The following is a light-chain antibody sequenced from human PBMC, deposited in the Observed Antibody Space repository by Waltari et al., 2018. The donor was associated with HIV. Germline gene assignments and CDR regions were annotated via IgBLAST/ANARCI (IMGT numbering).Light chain of an antibody. J-gene: IGLJ2*01. CDR1: SSTIGAGYD. V-gene: IGLV1-40*01. Sequence: QSELTQPPSVSAGPGPRVPIHCTGSSSTIGAGYDVHWYQQVPGRAPKVVIYGNSNRPSGVPDRFSGSKSGSSASLVITGLQSEDEADYYCQSYDSNLSGLFGGGTKVTVL. CDR2: GNS. CDR3: QSYDSNLSGL.